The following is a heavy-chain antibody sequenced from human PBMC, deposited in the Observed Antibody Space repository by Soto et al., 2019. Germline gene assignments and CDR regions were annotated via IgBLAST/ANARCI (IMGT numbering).Heavy chain of an antibody. CDR2: ISGSGGST. D-gene: IGHD3-3*01. CDR1: GFTFSSYA. J-gene: IGHJ6*03. Sequence: PGGSLRLSCAASGFTFSSYAMSWVRQAPGKGLEWDSAISGSGGSTYYADSVKGRFTISRDNSKNTLYLQLNSLRAEDTAVYYCANSMTYYDFWSGYRSEYYYMDVWGKGTTVTVSS. CDR3: ANSMTYYDFWSGYRSEYYYMDV. V-gene: IGHV3-23*01.